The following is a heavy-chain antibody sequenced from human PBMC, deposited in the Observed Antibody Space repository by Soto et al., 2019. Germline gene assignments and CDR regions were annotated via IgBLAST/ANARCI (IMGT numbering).Heavy chain of an antibody. CDR3: ARGSIAMVRGAPYDWYFDL. Sequence: SETLSLTCTVSGGSISSGDYYWSWIRQPPGKGLEWIGYIYYSGSTYYNPSLKSRVTISVDTSKNQFSLKLSSVTAADTAVYYCARGSIAMVRGAPYDWYFDLWGRGTLVTVSS. J-gene: IGHJ2*01. CDR2: IYYSGST. D-gene: IGHD3-10*01. CDR1: GGSISSGDYY. V-gene: IGHV4-30-4*01.